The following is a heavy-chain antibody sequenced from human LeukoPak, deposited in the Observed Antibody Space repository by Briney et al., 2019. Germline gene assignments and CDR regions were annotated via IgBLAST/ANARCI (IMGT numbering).Heavy chain of an antibody. CDR2: ISAYNGNT. J-gene: IGHJ4*02. CDR1: GYTFTSYG. D-gene: IGHD3-22*01. CDR3: ARLQDYYDSSGYLDY. V-gene: IGHV1-18*01. Sequence: ASVKVSCKASGYTFTSYGISWVRQAPGQGLEWMGWISAYNGNTNYAQKLQGRVTMPTDTSTSTAYMELRSLRSDDTAVYYCARLQDYYDSSGYLDYWGQGTLVTVSS.